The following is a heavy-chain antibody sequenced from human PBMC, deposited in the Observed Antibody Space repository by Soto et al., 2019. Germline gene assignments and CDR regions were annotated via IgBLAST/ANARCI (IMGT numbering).Heavy chain of an antibody. J-gene: IGHJ6*02. Sequence: ASVKVSCKVSGYTLTELSMHWVRQAPGKGLEWMGGFDPEDGETIYAQKFQGRVTMTEDTSTDTAYMELSSLRSEDTAVYYCATPSVLYQLPAKFYYYYYGMDVWGQGTTVTVSS. CDR2: FDPEDGET. V-gene: IGHV1-24*01. CDR3: ATPSVLYQLPAKFYYYYYGMDV. CDR1: GYTLTELS. D-gene: IGHD2-2*01.